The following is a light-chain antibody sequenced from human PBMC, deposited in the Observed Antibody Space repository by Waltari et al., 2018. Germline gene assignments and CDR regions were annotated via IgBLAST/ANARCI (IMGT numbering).Light chain of an antibody. CDR3: QQSYSTPYT. Sequence: DIQMTQSPSSLSASVGERVTITCRASQTISSYLNWYQQKPGKAPKFLIYAASSLQSGVPSRFSGSGSGTDFTLTISSLQPEDFATYYCQQSYSTPYTFGQGTKLEIK. CDR2: AAS. CDR1: QTISSY. V-gene: IGKV1-39*01. J-gene: IGKJ2*01.